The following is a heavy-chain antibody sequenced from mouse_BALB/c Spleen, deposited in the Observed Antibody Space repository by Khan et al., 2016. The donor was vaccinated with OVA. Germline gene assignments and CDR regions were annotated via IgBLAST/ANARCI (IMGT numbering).Heavy chain of an antibody. CDR1: GFSLSRYN. CDR3: ARAYYRYDGYYAMDY. D-gene: IGHD2-14*01. CDR2: IWGGGGT. V-gene: IGHV2-6-4*01. Sequence: QVQLKDSGPGLVAPSQSLSITCTVSGFSLSRYNIHWVRQPPGKGLEWLGMIWGGGGTDYNSTLKSRLSISKDNPKSPVFLKMNSLQTDDTSMYYGARAYYRYDGYYAMDYWGQGTSVTVSS. J-gene: IGHJ4*01.